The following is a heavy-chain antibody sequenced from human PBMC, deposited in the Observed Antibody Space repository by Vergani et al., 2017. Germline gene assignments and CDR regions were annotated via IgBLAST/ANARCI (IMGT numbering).Heavy chain of an antibody. J-gene: IGHJ4*02. V-gene: IGHV3-30*02. D-gene: IGHD3-9*01. CDR1: GFSFSSFG. CDR3: TTPTKWELRYYFDY. CDR2: IRYDGSNK. Sequence: QVQLVESGGGVVQPGRSLRLSCAASGFSFSSFGFHWVRQAPGKGLEWVAFIRYDGSNKYYADSVKGRFTISRDNSKNTLYLQMNSLKTEDTAVYYCTTPTKWELRYYFDYWGQGTLVTVSS.